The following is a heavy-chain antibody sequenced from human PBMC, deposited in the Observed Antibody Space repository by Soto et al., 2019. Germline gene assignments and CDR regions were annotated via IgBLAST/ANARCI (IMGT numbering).Heavy chain of an antibody. CDR2: IYYTGST. J-gene: IGHJ4*02. CDR3: ARHNLGLDY. Sequence: NPSETLSLTCTVSGGSTRNYFWSWIRQPPGKGLEYIGYIYYTGSTNYNPSLKSRVTISLDTSKNQFSLNLSSVTAADTAVYYCARHNLGLDYWGQGALVTVSS. CDR1: GGSTRNYF. D-gene: IGHD7-27*01. V-gene: IGHV4-59*08.